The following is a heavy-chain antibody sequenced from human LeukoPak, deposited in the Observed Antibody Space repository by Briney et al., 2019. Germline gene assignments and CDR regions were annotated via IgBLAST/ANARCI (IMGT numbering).Heavy chain of an antibody. CDR3: ARDYYDSKLGIWYYYGMDV. J-gene: IGHJ6*02. Sequence: GGSLRLSCAASGFTFSSYSMNWVRQAPGKGLEWVSSISSSSSYIYYADSVKGRFTISRDNAKNSLYLQMNSLRAEDTAVYYCARDYYDSKLGIWYYYGMDVWGQGTTVTVSS. CDR1: GFTFSSYS. V-gene: IGHV3-21*01. D-gene: IGHD3-22*01. CDR2: ISSSSSYI.